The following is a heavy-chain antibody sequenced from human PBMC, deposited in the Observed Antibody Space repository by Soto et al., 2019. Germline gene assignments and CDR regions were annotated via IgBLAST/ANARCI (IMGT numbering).Heavy chain of an antibody. D-gene: IGHD3-22*01. V-gene: IGHV3-7*01. J-gene: IGHJ4*02. CDR1: GFTFSSYW. CDR3: ARGSEPYYYDSSGYYHVY. Sequence: GSLRLSCAASGFTFSSYWMSWVRQAPGKGLEWVANIKQDGSEKYYVDSVKGRFTISRDNAKNSLYLQMNSLRAEDTAVYYCARGSEPYYYDSSGYYHVYWGQGTLVTVSS. CDR2: IKQDGSEK.